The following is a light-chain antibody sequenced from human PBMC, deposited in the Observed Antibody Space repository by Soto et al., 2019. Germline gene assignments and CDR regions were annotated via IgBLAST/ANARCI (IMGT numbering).Light chain of an antibody. CDR3: QQRNIWPPVT. CDR1: QSVSST. CDR2: GAS. J-gene: IGKJ5*01. Sequence: EIVMTQSPATLSVSPGERATLPCRASQSVSSTLAWYQQKPGQAPRLLIYGASTRATGIPARFSGSGSGTEFTLTISSLEPEDSAVYYCQQRNIWPPVTFGQGTRLEIK. V-gene: IGKV3-15*01.